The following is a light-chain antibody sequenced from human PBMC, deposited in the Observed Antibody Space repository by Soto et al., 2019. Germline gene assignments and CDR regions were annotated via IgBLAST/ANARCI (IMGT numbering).Light chain of an antibody. CDR3: QSYDSSLSGWV. Sequence: QSVLTQPPSVSGAPGQRVTISYTGSSSNIGAGYDVHWYQQLPGTAPKLLIYGNSNRPSGVPDRFSGSKSGTSASLAITGLRAEDEADYYCQSYDSSLSGWVFGGGTKLT. CDR2: GNS. J-gene: IGLJ3*02. CDR1: SSNIGAGYD. V-gene: IGLV1-40*01.